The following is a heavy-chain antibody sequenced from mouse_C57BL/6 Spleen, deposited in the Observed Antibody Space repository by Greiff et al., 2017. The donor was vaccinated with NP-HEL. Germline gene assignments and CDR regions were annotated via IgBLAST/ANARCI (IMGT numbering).Heavy chain of an antibody. CDR1: GYTFTSYW. V-gene: IGHV1-61*01. CDR2: IYPSDSET. CDR3: ARSGYYGSSYVGAMAY. Sequence: QVQLQQPGAELVRPGSSVKLSCKASGYTFTSYWMDWVKQRPGQGLEWIGNIYPSDSETHYNQKFKDKATLTVDKSSSTAYMKLSSLTSEDSAVYYCARSGYYGSSYVGAMAYWGQGTSVTVSS. D-gene: IGHD1-1*01. J-gene: IGHJ4*01.